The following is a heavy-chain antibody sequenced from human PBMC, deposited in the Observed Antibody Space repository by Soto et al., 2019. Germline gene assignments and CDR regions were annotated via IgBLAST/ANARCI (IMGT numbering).Heavy chain of an antibody. CDR3: ARDGRGSSWSLHYYYGMDV. D-gene: IGHD6-13*01. CDR2: INPSGGST. CDR1: GYTFTSYY. Sequence: ASVKVSCKASGYTFTSYYMHWVRQAPGQGLEWMGIINPSGGSTSYAQKFQGRVTMTRDTSTSTVYMELSSLRSEDTAVYYCARDGRGSSWSLHYYYGMDVWGQGTTVTVSS. J-gene: IGHJ6*02. V-gene: IGHV1-46*01.